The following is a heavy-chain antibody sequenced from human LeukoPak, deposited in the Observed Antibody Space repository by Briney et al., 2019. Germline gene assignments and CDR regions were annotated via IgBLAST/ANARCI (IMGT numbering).Heavy chain of an antibody. J-gene: IGHJ3*02. V-gene: IGHV3-30*02. CDR1: GFTFSSYG. CDR3: AKGVIAAAVVTAFDI. Sequence: GGSLRLSCAASGFTFSSYGMHWVRQAPGKGLEWVAVIWYDGSNKYYADSVKGRFTISRDNSKNTLYLQMNSLRAEDTAVYYCAKGVIAAAVVTAFDIWGQGTMVTVSS. CDR2: IWYDGSNK. D-gene: IGHD6-13*01.